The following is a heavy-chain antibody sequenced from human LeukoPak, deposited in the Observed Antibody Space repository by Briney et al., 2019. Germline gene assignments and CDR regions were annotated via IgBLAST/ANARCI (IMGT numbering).Heavy chain of an antibody. V-gene: IGHV1-2*04. Sequence: ASVKVSCKASGYTFTGYYMHWVRQAPGQGLEWMGRINPNSGGTNYAQKFQGWVTMTRDTSISTAYMELSRLRSDDTAVYYCARGESYYDSSGYPYGMDVWGQGTTVTVSS. CDR1: GYTFTGYY. D-gene: IGHD3-22*01. J-gene: IGHJ6*02. CDR2: INPNSGGT. CDR3: ARGESYYDSSGYPYGMDV.